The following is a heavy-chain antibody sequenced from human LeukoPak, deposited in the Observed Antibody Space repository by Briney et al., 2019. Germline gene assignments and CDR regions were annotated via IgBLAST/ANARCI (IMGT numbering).Heavy chain of an antibody. CDR2: ISGSGGGT. CDR3: AKTTTGYSSGRYPGWPINY. D-gene: IGHD6-19*01. CDR1: GFTFSSYA. Sequence: PGGSLRLSCAASGFTFSSYAVSWVRQPPGKGLEGVSAISGSGGGTYYADSVKGRFTISRDNSKNTVYLQMSSLSTEDTAVYHCAKTTTGYSSGRYPGWPINYWGQGTLVSVSS. J-gene: IGHJ4*02. V-gene: IGHV3-23*01.